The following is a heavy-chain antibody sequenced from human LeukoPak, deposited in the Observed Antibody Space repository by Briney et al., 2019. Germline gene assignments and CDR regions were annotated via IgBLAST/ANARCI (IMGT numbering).Heavy chain of an antibody. D-gene: IGHD7-27*01. CDR1: GFTFSNYA. CDR2: ISGSGGST. V-gene: IGHV3-23*01. Sequence: PGGSLRLSCAASGFTFSNYAMSWVRQAPGKGLEWVSAISGSGGSTYYADSVKGRFTISRDNSKNTLYLQMNSLRAEDTAIYYCARDRRTGDDAFDIWGQGTMVTVSS. J-gene: IGHJ3*02. CDR3: ARDRRTGDDAFDI.